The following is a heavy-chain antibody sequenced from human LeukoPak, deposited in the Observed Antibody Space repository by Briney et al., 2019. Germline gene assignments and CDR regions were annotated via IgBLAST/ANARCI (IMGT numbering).Heavy chain of an antibody. J-gene: IGHJ4*02. CDR1: GGSISSYY. CDR2: IYYSGST. CDR3: ARHLAGSSSWPYFDY. V-gene: IGHV4-59*08. D-gene: IGHD6-13*01. Sequence: SETLSLTCTVSGGSISSYYWSWIRQPPGKGLEWIGYIYYSGSTNYNPSLKSRVTISVDTSKNQFSLKLSSVTAADTAVYYCARHLAGSSSWPYFDYWGQGTLVTVSS.